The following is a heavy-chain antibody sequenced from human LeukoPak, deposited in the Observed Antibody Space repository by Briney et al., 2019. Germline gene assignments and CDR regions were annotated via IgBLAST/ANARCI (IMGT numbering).Heavy chain of an antibody. D-gene: IGHD3-10*01. J-gene: IGHJ4*02. CDR2: ISTRSTYI. CDR1: GFTFSTYS. V-gene: IGHV3-21*01. Sequence: SLRLSCAASGFTFSTYSMNWVRQAPGGGLEWVSCISTRSTYIYYADSVKGRFTISRDNAKNSLYLQMNSLRAEDTAVYYCTGNYYGSGSYADFDYWGQGTLVTVSS. CDR3: TGNYYGSGSYADFDY.